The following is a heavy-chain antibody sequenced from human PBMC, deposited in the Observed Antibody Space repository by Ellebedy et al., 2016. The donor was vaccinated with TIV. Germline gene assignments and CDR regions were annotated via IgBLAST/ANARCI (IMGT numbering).Heavy chain of an antibody. V-gene: IGHV1-18*01. CDR3: ARDHITMVRGANFDY. Sequence: ASVKVSCXASGYTFTSYGISWVRQAPGQGLEWMGWISAYNGNTNYAQKLQGRVTMTTDTSTSTAYMELRSLRSDDTAVYYCARDHITMVRGANFDYWGQGTLVTVSS. CDR1: GYTFTSYG. CDR2: ISAYNGNT. D-gene: IGHD3-10*01. J-gene: IGHJ4*02.